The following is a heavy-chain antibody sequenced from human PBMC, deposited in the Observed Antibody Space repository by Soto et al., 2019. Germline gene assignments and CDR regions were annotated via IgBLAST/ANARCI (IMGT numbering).Heavy chain of an antibody. D-gene: IGHD2-2*01. CDR1: GYTFTSYG. J-gene: IGHJ5*02. CDR3: ARVGYCISTSCLNWFDP. Sequence: QVQLVQSGAEVKKPGASVKVSCKASGYTFTSYGISWVRQAPGQGLEWMGWISAYNGNTNYAQKLQGRVTMTTDSSTSTAYMELRSLRSDDTAVYYCARVGYCISTSCLNWFDPWGQGTLVTVSS. CDR2: ISAYNGNT. V-gene: IGHV1-18*01.